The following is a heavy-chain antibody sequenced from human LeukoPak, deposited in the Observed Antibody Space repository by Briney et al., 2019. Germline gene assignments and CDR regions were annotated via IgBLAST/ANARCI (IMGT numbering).Heavy chain of an antibody. V-gene: IGHV3-15*01. CDR2: IKNKTNGGTT. Sequence: GGSLRLSCAASGFTLSNAYMSWVRQAPGKRLEWVGRIKNKTNGGTTDYAAPVKGRFTISRDDSKNTLYLQMNSLKTEDTAVYYCTTTIVGVTTWFDPWGQGTLVTVSS. CDR1: GFTLSNAY. CDR3: TTTIVGVTTWFDP. J-gene: IGHJ5*02. D-gene: IGHD1-26*01.